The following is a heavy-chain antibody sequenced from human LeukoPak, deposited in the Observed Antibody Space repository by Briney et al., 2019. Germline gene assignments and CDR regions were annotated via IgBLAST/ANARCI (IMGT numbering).Heavy chain of an antibody. Sequence: PGGSLRLSCAASGFTFSSYGMHWVRQAPGKGLEWVAFIRYDGSNKYYADSVKGRFTISRDNSKNTLYLQMNSLRAEDTAVYYCAKDRDDFWSAEGAFDIWGQGTMVTVSS. CDR1: GFTFSSYG. CDR2: IRYDGSNK. J-gene: IGHJ3*02. D-gene: IGHD3-3*01. CDR3: AKDRDDFWSAEGAFDI. V-gene: IGHV3-30*02.